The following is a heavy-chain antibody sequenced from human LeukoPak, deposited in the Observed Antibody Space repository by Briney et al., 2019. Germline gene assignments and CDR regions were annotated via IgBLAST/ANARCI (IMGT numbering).Heavy chain of an antibody. CDR1: GGSISSYY. CDR2: IYTSGGT. CDR3: ARLAAAASRGFDY. Sequence: PSETLSLTCTVSGGSISSYYWSWIRQPPGKGLEWIGYIYTSGGTNYNPSLKSRVTISVDTSKNQFSLKLSSVTAADTAVYYCARLAAAASRGFDYWGQGTLVTVSS. J-gene: IGHJ4*02. V-gene: IGHV4-4*09. D-gene: IGHD6-13*01.